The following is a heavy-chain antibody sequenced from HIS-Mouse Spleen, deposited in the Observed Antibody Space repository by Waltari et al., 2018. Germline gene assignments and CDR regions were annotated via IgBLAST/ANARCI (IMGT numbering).Heavy chain of an antibody. CDR1: GGSISSSSYN. J-gene: IGHJ2*01. Sequence: QLQLQESGPGLVKPSETLSLTSTVSGGSISSSSYNWGWIRQPPGKGLEWIGSIYYSGSTYYNPSLKSRVTISVDTSKNQFSLKLSSVTAADTAVYYCAREIPYSSSWYDWYFDLWGRGTLVTVSS. D-gene: IGHD6-13*01. CDR3: AREIPYSSSWYDWYFDL. CDR2: IYYSGST. V-gene: IGHV4-39*07.